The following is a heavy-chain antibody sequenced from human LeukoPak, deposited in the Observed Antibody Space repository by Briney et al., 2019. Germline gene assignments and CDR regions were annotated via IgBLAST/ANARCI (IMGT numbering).Heavy chain of an antibody. V-gene: IGHV4-34*01. CDR1: GGSFSGYY. CDR2: INHSGST. Sequence: SGTLSLTCAAYGGSFSGYYWSWIRQPPGKGLEWIGEINHSGSTNYNPSLKSRVTISVDTSKNQFSLKLSSVTAADTAVYYCATLFGYWGQGTLVTVSS. CDR3: ATLFGY. J-gene: IGHJ4*02.